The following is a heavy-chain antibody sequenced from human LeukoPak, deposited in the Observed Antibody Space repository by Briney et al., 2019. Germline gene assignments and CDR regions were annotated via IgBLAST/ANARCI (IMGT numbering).Heavy chain of an antibody. CDR3: ARDERGELPFDY. V-gene: IGHV1-18*01. Sequence: ASVKVSCKASGYTFTSYDINWVRQAPGQGLEWMGWISAYNGNTNYAQKLQGRVTMTTDTSTSTAYMELRSLRSDDTAVYYCARDERGELPFDYWGQGTLVTVSS. D-gene: IGHD1-26*01. CDR2: ISAYNGNT. J-gene: IGHJ4*02. CDR1: GYTFTSYD.